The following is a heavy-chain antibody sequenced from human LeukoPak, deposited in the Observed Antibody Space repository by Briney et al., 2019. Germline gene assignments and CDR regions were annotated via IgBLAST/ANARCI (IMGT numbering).Heavy chain of an antibody. CDR3: ARGGYSYGQTRQVRSFDP. V-gene: IGHV4-39*07. Sequence: SETLSLTCTVSGGSISSSGYYWGWIRQPPGKGLEWIGTIYYSGSTYYNPSLKSRVTISVDTSKNQFSLNLNSVTAADTAVYYCARGGYSYGQTRQVRSFDPWGQGTLVTVSS. J-gene: IGHJ5*02. D-gene: IGHD5-18*01. CDR2: IYYSGST. CDR1: GGSISSSGYY.